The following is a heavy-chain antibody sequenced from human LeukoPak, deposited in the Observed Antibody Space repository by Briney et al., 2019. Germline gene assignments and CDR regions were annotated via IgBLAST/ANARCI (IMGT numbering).Heavy chain of an antibody. CDR1: GFTFSSYS. CDR2: ISSSSSTI. CDR3: ARDSLTILWFGNDAFDI. V-gene: IGHV3-48*04. Sequence: GGSLRLSCAASGFTFSSYSMNWVRQAPGKGLEWVSYISSSSSTIYYADSVKGRFTISRDNAKNSLYLQMNSLRAEDTAVYYCARDSLTILWFGNDAFDIWGQGTMATVSS. D-gene: IGHD3-10*01. J-gene: IGHJ3*02.